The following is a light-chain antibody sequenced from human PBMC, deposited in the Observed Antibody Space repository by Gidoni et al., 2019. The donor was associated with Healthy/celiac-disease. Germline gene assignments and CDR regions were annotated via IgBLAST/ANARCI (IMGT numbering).Light chain of an antibody. CDR2: GAS. CDR1: QSVSSN. CDR3: QQYNNWPPYT. Sequence: EIVMTQSPATLSVSPGERATLCCRASQSVSSNLAWYQQKPGQAPRLLIYGASTRATGIPARFSGSGSGTEFTLTISSLQSEDFAVYYCQQYNNWPPYTFGQXTKLEIK. J-gene: IGKJ2*01. V-gene: IGKV3-15*01.